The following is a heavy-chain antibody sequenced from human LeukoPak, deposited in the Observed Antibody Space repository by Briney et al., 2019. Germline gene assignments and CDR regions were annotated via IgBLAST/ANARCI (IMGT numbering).Heavy chain of an antibody. D-gene: IGHD6-13*01. CDR3: ARASSSWYSRLSFDY. Sequence: PSETLSLTCAVYGGSFSGYYWSWIRQPPGKGLEWIGETNHSGSTNYNPSLKSRVTISVDTSKNQFSLKLSSVTAADTAVYYCARASSSWYSRLSFDYWGQGTLVTVSS. CDR1: GGSFSGYY. V-gene: IGHV4-34*01. J-gene: IGHJ4*02. CDR2: TNHSGST.